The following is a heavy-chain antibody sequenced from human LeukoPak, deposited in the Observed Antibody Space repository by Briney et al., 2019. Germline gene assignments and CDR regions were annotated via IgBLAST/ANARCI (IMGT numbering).Heavy chain of an antibody. J-gene: IGHJ3*02. CDR2: IYYNGST. CDR3: AGTYYYDSSGYSGTYHAFDI. V-gene: IGHV4-39*01. Sequence: SETLSLTCTVSGGSISSSSYYWGWIRQPPGKGLEWIGSIYYNGSTYYNPSLKSRVTISVDTSKNQFSLKLSSVTAADTAVYYCAGTYYYDSSGYSGTYHAFDIWGQGTMVTVSS. CDR1: GGSISSSSYY. D-gene: IGHD3-22*01.